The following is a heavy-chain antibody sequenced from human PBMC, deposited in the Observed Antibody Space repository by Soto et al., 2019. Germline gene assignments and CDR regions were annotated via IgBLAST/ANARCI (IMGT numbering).Heavy chain of an antibody. D-gene: IGHD4-17*01. CDR1: GITFINAW. CDR2: IKNKADGGTT. V-gene: IGHV3-15*01. J-gene: IGHJ4*02. Sequence: EVQLVESGGDMVKPGGCLRLSCEASGITFINAWMSWVRQAPGKGLKWVGRIKNKADGGTTDYAAPVRGRFTISRDDSKNTLFLQMNSLEIEDTAVYYCTTDPGDYQDFWGQGTLVTVSS. CDR3: TTDPGDYQDF.